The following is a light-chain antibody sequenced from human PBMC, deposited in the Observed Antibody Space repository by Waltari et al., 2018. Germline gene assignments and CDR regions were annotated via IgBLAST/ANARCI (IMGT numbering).Light chain of an antibody. Sequence: IVLTQSPATLSLSQGERATPSCRTSQSVYDQLAWYQQKPGQAPRLLVYDASNRATGIPARFSGSGAGTGFTLTISSLEPEDFAVYYCHHRITFGPGTKVDI. V-gene: IGKV3-11*01. CDR1: QSVYDQ. CDR2: DAS. CDR3: HHRIT. J-gene: IGKJ3*01.